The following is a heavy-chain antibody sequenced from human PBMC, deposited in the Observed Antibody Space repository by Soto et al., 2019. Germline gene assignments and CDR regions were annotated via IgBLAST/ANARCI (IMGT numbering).Heavy chain of an antibody. J-gene: IGHJ6*02. CDR3: AREDDGGDRDYYGLDV. D-gene: IGHD2-21*02. V-gene: IGHV4-30-4*08. CDR2: VFHSGSV. Sequence: SETLSLTCTVSGGSISGDYYHWTWIRQSPGKGLEWIGYVFHSGSVLYNPSLKSRLNISVDTSKNQYSLRLSSVTAADTAVYFCAREDDGGDRDYYGLDVWGQGTTVTVSS. CDR1: GGSISGDYYH.